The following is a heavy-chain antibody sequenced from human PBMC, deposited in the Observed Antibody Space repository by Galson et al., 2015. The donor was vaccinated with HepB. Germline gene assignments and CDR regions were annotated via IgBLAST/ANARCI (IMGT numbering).Heavy chain of an antibody. Sequence: SLRLSCAASGFTFSSYSMSWVRQAPGKGLEWVSAISGSGGSTYYADSVKGRFTISRDNSKNTLYLQMNSLGAEDTAVYYCAKEIRDSSGMYRYFELWGRGTLVTVSS. V-gene: IGHV3-23*01. CDR3: AKEIRDSSGMYRYFEL. D-gene: IGHD3-22*01. CDR2: ISGSGGST. CDR1: GFTFSSYS. J-gene: IGHJ2*01.